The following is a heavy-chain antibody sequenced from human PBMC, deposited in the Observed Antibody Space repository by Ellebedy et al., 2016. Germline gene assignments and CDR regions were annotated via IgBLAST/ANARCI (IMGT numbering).Heavy chain of an antibody. J-gene: IGHJ4*02. V-gene: IGHV3-33*01. Sequence: GESLKISCAASGFTFSSHGMHWFRQAPGKGLEWVAVIWFDGSIQYYAESVRGRFTISRDNSKNTLYLQMNSLRAEDTAVYYCARYTGRASGAWDQWGQGTLVTVSS. CDR2: IWFDGSIQ. D-gene: IGHD1-1*01. CDR3: ARYTGRASGAWDQ. CDR1: GFTFSSHG.